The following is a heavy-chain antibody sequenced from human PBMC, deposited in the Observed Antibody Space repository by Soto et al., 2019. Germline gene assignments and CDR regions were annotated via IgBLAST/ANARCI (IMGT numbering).Heavy chain of an antibody. CDR1: GFTVSSNY. CDR3: AAHLIYYYDSSNWFDP. CDR2: IYSGGST. D-gene: IGHD3-22*01. V-gene: IGHV3-53*01. J-gene: IGHJ5*02. Sequence: PGGSLRLSCAASGFTVSSNYMSWVRQAPGKGLEWVSVIYSGGSTYYADSVKGRFTISRDNSKNTLYLQMNSLRAEDTAVYYCAAHLIYYYDSSNWFDPWGQGTLVTVSS.